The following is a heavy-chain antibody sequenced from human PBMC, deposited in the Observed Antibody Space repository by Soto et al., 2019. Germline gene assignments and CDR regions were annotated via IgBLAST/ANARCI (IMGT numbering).Heavy chain of an antibody. Sequence: QVQLQQWGAGLLKPSETLSLTCAVYGGSFSGYYWTWLRQPPGTGLEWIGEINHSGSTNYNPSLKSRVPISVDTSQNQFSLKLTSVTAADTAVYYCARDKITGLFDYWGQGTLVTVSS. V-gene: IGHV4-34*01. CDR2: INHSGST. CDR3: ARDKITGLFDY. J-gene: IGHJ4*02. CDR1: GGSFSGYY. D-gene: IGHD2-8*02.